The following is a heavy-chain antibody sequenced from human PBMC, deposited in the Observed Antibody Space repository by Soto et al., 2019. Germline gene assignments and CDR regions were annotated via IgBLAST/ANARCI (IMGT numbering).Heavy chain of an antibody. CDR2: ISSSGSTI. CDR1: GFSFDIYE. V-gene: IGHV3-48*03. CDR3: AYGGSCDY. D-gene: IGHD1-26*01. J-gene: IGHJ4*02. Sequence: PWWSLRLSCAASGFSFDIYEMNWVRQAPGKGLEWVSYISSSGSTIYYADSVKGRFTVSRDNGKNSLYRQMNSLRAEDTAVYYCAYGGSCDYWGQGTQVTV.